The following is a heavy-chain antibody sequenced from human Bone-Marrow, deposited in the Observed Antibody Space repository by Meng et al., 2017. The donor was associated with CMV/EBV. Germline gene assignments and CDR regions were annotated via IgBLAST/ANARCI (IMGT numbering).Heavy chain of an antibody. V-gene: IGHV1-58*01. J-gene: IGHJ4*02. CDR3: ARGPITMIGDD. Sequence: SVKVSCKASGFTFTSSAVQWVRQARGQRLEWIGWIVVGSGNTNYAQKFQERVTMTTDTSTSTAYMELRSPRADDTAVYYCARGPITMIGDDWGQGTLVTVSS. CDR2: IVVGSGNT. CDR1: GFTFTSSA. D-gene: IGHD3-22*01.